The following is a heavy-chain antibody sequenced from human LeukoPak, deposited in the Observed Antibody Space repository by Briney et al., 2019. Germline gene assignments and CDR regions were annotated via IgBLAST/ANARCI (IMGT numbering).Heavy chain of an antibody. CDR3: ARDTYNWNYGYDY. Sequence: GGSLRLSCVASGFPFRSYSMNWVRQAPGKGLEWVSSISTTSTYVYYVDSVKGRFTISRDNAKNSLYLQMNSLRAEDTAVYYCARDTYNWNYGYDYWGQGTLVTVSS. D-gene: IGHD1-7*01. J-gene: IGHJ4*02. V-gene: IGHV3-21*01. CDR2: ISTTSTYV. CDR1: GFPFRSYS.